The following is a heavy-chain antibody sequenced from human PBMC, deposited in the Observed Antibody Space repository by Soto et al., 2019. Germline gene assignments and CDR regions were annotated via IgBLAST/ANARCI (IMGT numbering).Heavy chain of an antibody. V-gene: IGHV6-1*01. J-gene: IGHJ4*02. CDR3: ARDPTPPPYYDFWSGYYGQYYFEY. D-gene: IGHD3-3*01. Sequence: SQTLSLTCAISGDSVSSNSAAWNWIRQSPSRGLEWLGRTYYRSKWYNDYAVSVKSRITINPDTSKNQFSLQLNSVTPEDTAVYYCARDPTPPPYYDFWSGYYGQYYFEYWGQGTLVIVSS. CDR2: TYYRSKWYN. CDR1: GDSVSSNSAA.